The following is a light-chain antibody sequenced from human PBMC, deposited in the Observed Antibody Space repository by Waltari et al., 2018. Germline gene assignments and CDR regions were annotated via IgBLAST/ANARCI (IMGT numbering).Light chain of an antibody. J-gene: IGKJ3*01. CDR1: QSLGSF. V-gene: IGKV3-15*01. CDR3: QQYKSSPLT. CDR2: GIS. Sequence: EIVMTQSPATLSVSPGERVTLSCRASQSLGSFLAWYQQKLGQAPRLIISGISTSATVIPARFSGSGSGTDFTLTISSLESEDFAVYYCQQYKSSPLTFGPGTKVDIK.